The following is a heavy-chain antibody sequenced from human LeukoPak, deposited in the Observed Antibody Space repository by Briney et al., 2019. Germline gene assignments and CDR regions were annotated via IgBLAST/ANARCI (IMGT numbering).Heavy chain of an antibody. Sequence: SETLSLTCTVSGGSISSYYWSWIRQPPGKGLEWIGYIYYTGSTNYNPSLTSRVNISVDTSKNQFSLNLTSVTAADTAVYYCARWGSIAVARFDYWGQGTLVIVSS. V-gene: IGHV4-59*01. CDR3: ARWGSIAVARFDY. J-gene: IGHJ4*02. CDR1: GGSISSYY. D-gene: IGHD6-6*01. CDR2: IYYTGST.